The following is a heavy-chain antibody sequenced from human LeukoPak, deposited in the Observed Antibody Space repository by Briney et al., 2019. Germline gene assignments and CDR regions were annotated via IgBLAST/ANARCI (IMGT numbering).Heavy chain of an antibody. CDR3: TRAHTVTTTYFDY. J-gene: IGHJ4*02. D-gene: IGHD4-17*01. CDR2: IRSKAYGGTT. Sequence: SGGSLRLSCTASGFTFGDYAMSWFRQAPGKGLEWVGFIRSKAYGGTTEYAASVKGRFTISRDDSKSIAYLQMNSLKTEDTAVYYCTRAHTVTTTYFDYWGQGTLVTVSS. V-gene: IGHV3-49*03. CDR1: GFTFGDYA.